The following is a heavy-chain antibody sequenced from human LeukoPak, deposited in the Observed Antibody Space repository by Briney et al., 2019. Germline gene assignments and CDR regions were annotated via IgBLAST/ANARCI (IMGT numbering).Heavy chain of an antibody. CDR2: IIPIFGTP. CDR1: GGTFRNHK. V-gene: IGHV1-69*05. J-gene: IGHJ6*03. Sequence: ASVEVSCKAFGGTFRNHKVSWGRQAPGERVEWMGGIIPIFGTPNYAQQLQGRVKVTTDDATGTAYMELSSLMSEDTAIYYCARVDRYHFYLDVWGKGTPVTVSS. CDR3: ARVDRYHFYLDV.